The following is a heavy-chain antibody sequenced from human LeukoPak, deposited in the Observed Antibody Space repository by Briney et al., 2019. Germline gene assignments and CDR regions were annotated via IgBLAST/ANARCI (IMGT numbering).Heavy chain of an antibody. J-gene: IGHJ3*02. CDR1: GGPISSGGYY. CDR2: IYHSGST. V-gene: IGHV4-30-2*02. Sequence: SQALSLTCTVSGGPISSGGYYWSWIRQPPGKGLEWIGYIYHSGSTYYNPSLKSRVTISVDTSKNQFSLKLSSVTAADTAVYYCASFSIVGAIGAFDIWGQGTMVTVSS. CDR3: ASFSIVGAIGAFDI. D-gene: IGHD1-26*01.